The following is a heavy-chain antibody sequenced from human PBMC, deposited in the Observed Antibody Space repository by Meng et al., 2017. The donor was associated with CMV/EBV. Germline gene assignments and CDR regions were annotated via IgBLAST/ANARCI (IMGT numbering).Heavy chain of an antibody. V-gene: IGHV4-61*01. D-gene: IGHD4-11*01. J-gene: IGHJ4*02. CDR1: GVSLSGCTIH. CDR3: TKSNSSTPGVVDS. CDR2: IYGSRNS. Sequence: GQRCESGCGVVQPAMSLSLSCAASGVSLSGCTIHWVWLRQAPGKELVSIVYIYGSRNSIYNPALKSLITIFLNSSRTQYSLGLRSVTTANTAVYYGTKSNSSTPGVVDSWGQGTLVTVSS.